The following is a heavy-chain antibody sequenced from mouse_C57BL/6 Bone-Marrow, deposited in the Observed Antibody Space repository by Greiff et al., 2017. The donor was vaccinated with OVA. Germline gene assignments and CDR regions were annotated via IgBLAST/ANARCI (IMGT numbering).Heavy chain of an antibody. D-gene: IGHD2-3*01. J-gene: IGHJ2*01. CDR2: ISNGGGST. V-gene: IGHV5-12*01. CDR1: GFTFSDYY. CDR3: ARHWGLLRGGFDY. Sequence: VQLKESGGGLVQPGGSLKLSCAASGFTFSDYYMYWVRQTPEKRLEWVAYISNGGGSTYYPDTVKGRFTISRDNAKNTLYLQMSRLKSEDTAMYYWARHWGLLRGGFDYWGQGTTLTVSS.